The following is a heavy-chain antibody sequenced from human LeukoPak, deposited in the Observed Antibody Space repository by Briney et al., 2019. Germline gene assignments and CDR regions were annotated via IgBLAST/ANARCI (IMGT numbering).Heavy chain of an antibody. V-gene: IGHV4-34*01. J-gene: IGHJ4*02. CDR3: ARGLRCRSSTSCHRPVLDY. CDR1: GGAFSGYY. CDR2: INHSGST. Sequence: PSETLSLTCAVYGGAFSGYYWSWIRQPPGKGLEWIGEINHSGSTNYNPSLKSRVTISVDTSKNQFSLKLSSVTAADTAVYYCARGLRCRSSTSCHRPVLDYWGQGTLVTVSS. D-gene: IGHD2-2*01.